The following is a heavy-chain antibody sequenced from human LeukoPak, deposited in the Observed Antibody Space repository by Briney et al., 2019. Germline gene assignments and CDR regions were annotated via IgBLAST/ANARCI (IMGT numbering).Heavy chain of an antibody. Sequence: PGGSLRLSCAASGFTFSSYSMNWVRQAPGKGLEWVSSISSSSSYIYYAGSVKGRFTISRDNAKNSLYLQMNSLKTEDTAVYYCARGNSSGYYYHYYMDVWGKGTTVTVSS. V-gene: IGHV3-21*04. J-gene: IGHJ6*03. CDR1: GFTFSSYS. CDR3: ARGNSSGYYYHYYMDV. CDR2: ISSSSSYI. D-gene: IGHD3-22*01.